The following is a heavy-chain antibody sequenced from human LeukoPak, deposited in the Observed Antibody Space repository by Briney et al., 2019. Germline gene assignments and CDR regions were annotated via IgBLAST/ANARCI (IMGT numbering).Heavy chain of an antibody. D-gene: IGHD7-27*01. Sequence: ASVKVSCKASGYTFTSYSVTWVRQAPGQGLEWMGWISGYNGNTKYAQKFQGRVTMTTDTSTSTAYMELRSLRSDDTAVYSCARDVNGGGVITSVDSWGQGTLVTVSS. CDR2: ISGYNGNT. J-gene: IGHJ4*02. CDR1: GYTFTSYS. V-gene: IGHV1-18*01. CDR3: ARDVNGGGVITSVDS.